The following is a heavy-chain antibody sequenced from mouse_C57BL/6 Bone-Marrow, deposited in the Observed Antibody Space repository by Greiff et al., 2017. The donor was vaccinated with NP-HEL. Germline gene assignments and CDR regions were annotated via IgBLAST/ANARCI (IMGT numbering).Heavy chain of an antibody. Sequence: VQLQQPGAELVRPGTSVKLSCKASGYTFTSYWMHWVKQRPGQGLEWIGVIDPSDSYTNYNQKFKGKATLTVDTSSSTADMQLSSLTSEDSAVYYCERCNYYGSSYYWCQGTTLTGCS. CDR3: ERCNYYGSSYY. J-gene: IGHJ2*01. V-gene: IGHV1-59*01. D-gene: IGHD1-1*01. CDR1: GYTFTSYW. CDR2: IDPSDSYT.